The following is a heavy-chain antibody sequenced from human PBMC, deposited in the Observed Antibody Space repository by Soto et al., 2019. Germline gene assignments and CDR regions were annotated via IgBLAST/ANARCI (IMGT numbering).Heavy chain of an antibody. V-gene: IGHV4-34*01. CDR2: INHSGST. CDR1: GGSFSGYY. CDR3: ARGITIFGVVIIPKNNWFDP. Sequence: PSETLSLTCAVYGGSFSGYYWSWIRQPPGKGLEWIGEINHSGSTNYNPSLKSRVTISVDTSKNQFSLKLSSVTAADTAVYYCARGITIFGVVIIPKNNWFDPWGQGTLVTVSS. J-gene: IGHJ5*02. D-gene: IGHD3-3*01.